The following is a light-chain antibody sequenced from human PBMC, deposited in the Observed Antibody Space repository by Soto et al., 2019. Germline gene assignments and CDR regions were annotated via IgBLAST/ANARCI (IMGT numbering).Light chain of an antibody. J-gene: IGKJ4*01. CDR3: QQRTNWPLT. CDR1: QSVSANY. Sequence: ESVLTQSPGTLPVSPGETVTLSCRASQSVSANYLAWYQQKPGQAPRLLIYDASRRATGTPDRFSGSGSGTDFTLTIRRLEPEDFAVYYCQQRTNWPLTFGGGTKVEI. CDR2: DAS. V-gene: IGKV3D-20*02.